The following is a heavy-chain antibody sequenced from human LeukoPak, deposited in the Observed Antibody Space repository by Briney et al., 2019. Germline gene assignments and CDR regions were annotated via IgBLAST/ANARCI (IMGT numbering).Heavy chain of an antibody. CDR2: ISYDGSNK. D-gene: IGHD2-21*01. J-gene: IGHJ4*02. CDR3: ARDGDYEVPDY. V-gene: IGHV3-30-3*01. Sequence: GGSLRLSCAASGFTFSSYAMHWVRQAPGKGLEWVAVISYDGSNKYYADSVKGRFTISRDNSKNTLYLQMNSLRAEDTAVYYCARDGDYEVPDYWGQGTLVTVSS. CDR1: GFTFSSYA.